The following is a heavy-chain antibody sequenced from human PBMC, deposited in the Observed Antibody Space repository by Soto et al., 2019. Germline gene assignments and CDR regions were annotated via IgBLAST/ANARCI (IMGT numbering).Heavy chain of an antibody. CDR2: IYHSGST. V-gene: IGHV4-39*01. D-gene: IGHD7-27*01. CDR3: ARDSGWFDP. CDR1: VCSIIVTDYF. J-gene: IGHJ5*02. Sequence: SDTLSRSCTVSVCSIIVTDYFWCWILQPPGKALDWIASIYHSGSTYYNPSLKSLVTMSVDTSNNQFALTLNSVTAADTAVYFCARDSGWFDPWGQGTLVTVSS.